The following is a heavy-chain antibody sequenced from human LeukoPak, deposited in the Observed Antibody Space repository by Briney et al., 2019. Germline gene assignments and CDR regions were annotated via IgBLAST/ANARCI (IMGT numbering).Heavy chain of an antibody. D-gene: IGHD4-23*01. Sequence: ASVKVSCKVSGYTLTELSMHWVRQAPGKGLEWMGGFDPEDGETIYARKFQGRVTMTEDTSTDTAYMELSSLRSEDTAVYYCATRPTKLITPGNYFDYWGQGTLVTVSS. J-gene: IGHJ4*02. CDR3: ATRPTKLITPGNYFDY. CDR2: FDPEDGET. V-gene: IGHV1-24*01. CDR1: GYTLTELS.